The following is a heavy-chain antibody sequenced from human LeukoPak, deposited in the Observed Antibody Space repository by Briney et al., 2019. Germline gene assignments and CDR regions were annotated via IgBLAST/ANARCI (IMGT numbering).Heavy chain of an antibody. CDR3: ARGRYSYGHLDY. CDR1: GYTFTSYD. D-gene: IGHD5-18*01. CDR2: MSPNSGNT. V-gene: IGHV1-8*01. J-gene: IGHJ4*02. Sequence: ASVKVSCKASGYTFTSYDINWVRQAAGQGLEWMGWMSPNSGNTGYAPEFQGRVLMTRNSSISTAYMELSSLRSEDTAVYYCARGRYSYGHLDYWGQGTLVTVSS.